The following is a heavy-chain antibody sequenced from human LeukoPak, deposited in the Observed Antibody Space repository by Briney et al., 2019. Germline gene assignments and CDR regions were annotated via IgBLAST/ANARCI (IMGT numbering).Heavy chain of an antibody. V-gene: IGHV3-9*03. D-gene: IGHD1-26*01. CDR3: AKGQQELLLSPFVY. CDR1: GFTFDDYA. Sequence: PGGSLRLSCAASGFTFDDYAMHWVRQAPGKGLEWVSGISWNSGSIGYADSVKGRFTISRDNAKNSLYLQMNSLRAEDMALYYCAKGQQELLLSPFVYWGQGTLVTVSS. J-gene: IGHJ4*02. CDR2: ISWNSGSI.